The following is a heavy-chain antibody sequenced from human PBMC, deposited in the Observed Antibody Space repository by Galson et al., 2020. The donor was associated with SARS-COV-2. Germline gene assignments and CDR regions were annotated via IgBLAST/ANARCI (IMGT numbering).Heavy chain of an antibody. J-gene: IGHJ6*02. Sequence: GESLKISCAASGFTFSSYWMSWVRQAPGKGLEWVANIKQDGSEKYYVDSVKGRFTISRDNAKNSLYLQMNSLRAEDTAVYYCARDTYCSSTSCYVPYYYGMDVWGQGTTVTVSS. CDR3: ARDTYCSSTSCYVPYYYGMDV. CDR1: GFTFSSYW. D-gene: IGHD2-2*01. V-gene: IGHV3-7*03. CDR2: IKQDGSEK.